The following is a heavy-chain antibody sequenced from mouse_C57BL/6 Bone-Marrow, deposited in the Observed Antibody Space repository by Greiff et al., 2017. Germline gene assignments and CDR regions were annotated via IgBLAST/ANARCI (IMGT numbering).Heavy chain of an antibody. CDR1: GFTFSDYG. V-gene: IGHV5-17*01. J-gene: IGHJ4*01. CDR2: ISSGSSTI. Sequence: EVKLVESGGGLVKPGGSLKLSCAASGFTFSDYGMHWVRQAPEKGLEWVAYISSGSSTIYYADTVKGRFTISRVNAKNTLFLQMTSLRSEDTAMYYCAGPPYYYGSSYAMDYWGQGTSVTVSS. CDR3: AGPPYYYGSSYAMDY. D-gene: IGHD1-1*01.